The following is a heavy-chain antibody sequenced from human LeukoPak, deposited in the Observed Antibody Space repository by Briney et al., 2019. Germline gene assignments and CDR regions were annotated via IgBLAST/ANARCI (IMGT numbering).Heavy chain of an antibody. V-gene: IGHV4-59*01. Sequence: PSETLSLTCSVSGGSISSYYWSWIRQPPGKGLEYIGYIYYSGSTNYNPSLKSRVTISVDTSKDQFSLNLTSVTAPDTAVYYCARLKCISTTCPSRYVMDVWGQGTTVTVSS. CDR1: GGSISSYY. J-gene: IGHJ6*02. CDR2: IYYSGST. D-gene: IGHD2-2*01. CDR3: ARLKCISTTCPSRYVMDV.